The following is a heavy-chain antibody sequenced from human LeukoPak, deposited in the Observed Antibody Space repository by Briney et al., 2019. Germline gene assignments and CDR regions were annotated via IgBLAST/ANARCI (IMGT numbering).Heavy chain of an antibody. Sequence: GGSLRLSCAASGFTFISYEVNWGRQAPGKGLEWISYISGSGTTISYANSVKGRFTITRDNAMNSVYLQMTGLRVEDTAIYFCARINYFDSTGYGGEMDYWGQGNLVTVSS. V-gene: IGHV3-48*03. CDR3: ARINYFDSTGYGGEMDY. D-gene: IGHD3-22*01. CDR1: GFTFISYE. J-gene: IGHJ4*02. CDR2: ISGSGTTI.